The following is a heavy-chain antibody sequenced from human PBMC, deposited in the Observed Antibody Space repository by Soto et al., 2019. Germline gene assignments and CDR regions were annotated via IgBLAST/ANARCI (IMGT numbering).Heavy chain of an antibody. CDR2: IKEDGSEK. V-gene: IGHV3-7*01. CDR3: ARGWGYFDSSGFPYLYAMDV. D-gene: IGHD3-22*01. J-gene: IGHJ6*02. CDR1: GFTFSTYW. Sequence: GGSLRLSCAASGFTFSTYWMSWVRQAPGKELEWVANIKEDGSEKYYVDSVEGRFTISRDNAKNSLYLQMTSLRAEDTALYYCARGWGYFDSSGFPYLYAMDVWGQGTTVTVSS.